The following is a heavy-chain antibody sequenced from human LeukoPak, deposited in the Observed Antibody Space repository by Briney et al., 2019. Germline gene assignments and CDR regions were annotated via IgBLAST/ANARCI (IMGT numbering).Heavy chain of an antibody. Sequence: AAVKVSCKASGYTFTSYGMCWVRQAPGQRLEWMGWINAGNVNTKYSQKFQGRVTITRDTSASTAYMERRSLRSEDPAVYYCARGYSSGPFDYWGQGTLVTVS. V-gene: IGHV1-3*01. D-gene: IGHD6-19*01. J-gene: IGHJ4*02. CDR1: GYTFTSYG. CDR2: INAGNVNT. CDR3: ARGYSSGPFDY.